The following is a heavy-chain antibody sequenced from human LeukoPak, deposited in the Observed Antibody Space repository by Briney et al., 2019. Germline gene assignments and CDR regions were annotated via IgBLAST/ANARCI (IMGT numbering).Heavy chain of an antibody. Sequence: PSETLSLTCAVSGGSISPYYWMWIRQPPGKGLEWIGYISYSGSPSFNPSLKGRVTISLDTSTNRVSLKLSSVTAADTALYYCARAGSFRLTTTLWGQGTLVTVSS. CDR2: ISYSGSP. D-gene: IGHD4-17*01. V-gene: IGHV4-59*01. CDR3: ARAGSFRLTTTL. J-gene: IGHJ4*02. CDR1: GGSISPYY.